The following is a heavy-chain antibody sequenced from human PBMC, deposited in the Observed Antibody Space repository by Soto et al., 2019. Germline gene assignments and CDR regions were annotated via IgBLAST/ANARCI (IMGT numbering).Heavy chain of an antibody. CDR2: INHDGGST. J-gene: IGHJ4*02. CDR1: GYYFSNNY. Sequence: QVQLVQSGAEEKQPGASVKVSCKASGYYFSNNYVVWVRQAPGQGLEWMGVINHDGGSTTYAQKLQDRVTMTRDTSTSTVYIKLTSLISEDTAVFYCGRVYGTYYDAFTGLWGGHFDSWGQGTQVTVSS. V-gene: IGHV1-46*03. CDR3: GRVYGTYYDAFTGLWGGHFDS. D-gene: IGHD3-9*01.